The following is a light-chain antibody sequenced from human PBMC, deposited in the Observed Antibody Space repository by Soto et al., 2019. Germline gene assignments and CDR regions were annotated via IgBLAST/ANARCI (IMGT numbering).Light chain of an antibody. V-gene: IGLV2-14*01. J-gene: IGLJ3*02. CDR1: SSDVGGYNY. Sequence: LTQPASVSGSPGQSIPISCTGTSSDVGGYNYVSWYQQHPGKAPKFMIYEVSNRPSGVSNRFSGSKSGNTASLTISGLQAEDEADYYCSSYTSSSTHWVFGGGTKLTVL. CDR2: EVS. CDR3: SSYTSSSTHWV.